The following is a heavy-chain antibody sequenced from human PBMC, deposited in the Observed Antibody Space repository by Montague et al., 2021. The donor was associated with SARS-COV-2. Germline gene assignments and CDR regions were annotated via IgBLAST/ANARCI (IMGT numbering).Heavy chain of an antibody. CDR3: ARRGRKLLPVATTIGGFDI. CDR1: GGSISSNNYY. J-gene: IGHJ3*02. D-gene: IGHD5-12*01. Sequence: SETLSLTCTVSGGSISSNNYYWDWIRQPPGKGLEWIGSIYDSGSTYYXXXLKGRVTISVDTSKNHFSLKLNSVTAADTAVYYCARRGRKLLPVATTIGGFDIWGQGTMVTVSS. CDR2: IYDSGST. V-gene: IGHV4-39*02.